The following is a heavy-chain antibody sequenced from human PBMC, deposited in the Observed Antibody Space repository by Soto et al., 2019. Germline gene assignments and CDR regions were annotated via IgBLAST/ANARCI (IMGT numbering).Heavy chain of an antibody. J-gene: IGHJ3*02. Sequence: VSVKVSCKASGYTFTSYYMHWVRQAPGQGLEWIGIINPSGGSTSYAQKFQGRVTMTRDTSTSTVYMELSSLRSEDTAVYYCATVIALRGAFDIWGQGTMVTVSS. D-gene: IGHD3-16*02. CDR3: ATVIALRGAFDI. CDR1: GYTFTSYY. V-gene: IGHV1-46*01. CDR2: INPSGGST.